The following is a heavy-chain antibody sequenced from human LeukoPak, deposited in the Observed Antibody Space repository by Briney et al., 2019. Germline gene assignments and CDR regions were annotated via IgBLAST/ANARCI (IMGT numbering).Heavy chain of an antibody. CDR2: IFSSGTA. CDR1: GASIRANHHY. Sequence: SETLSLTCTVSGASIRANHHYWAWVRQPPGKGLEWIGTIFSSGTAYYNPSLRTRVSISVDTSKNEFSLRLSAVTAAGTGLYYCARIIRTAGYYSNPKSGSFDLWGQGILVTVSS. D-gene: IGHD3-22*01. CDR3: ARIIRTAGYYSNPKSGSFDL. V-gene: IGHV4-39*01. J-gene: IGHJ5*02.